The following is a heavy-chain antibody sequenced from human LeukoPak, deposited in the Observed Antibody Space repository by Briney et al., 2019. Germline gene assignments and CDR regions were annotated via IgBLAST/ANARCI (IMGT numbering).Heavy chain of an antibody. Sequence: PGGSLRLSCAASGLTFSNYAMTWVRQAPGKGLEWVSGILASGSSTYYADSVKGRFTISRDSSKNTVYLQMNSLRAEDTAVYYCAREDISGGMDYWGQGALVTVSS. CDR1: GLTFSNYA. D-gene: IGHD2-8*02. CDR2: ILASGSST. J-gene: IGHJ4*02. V-gene: IGHV3-23*01. CDR3: AREDISGGMDY.